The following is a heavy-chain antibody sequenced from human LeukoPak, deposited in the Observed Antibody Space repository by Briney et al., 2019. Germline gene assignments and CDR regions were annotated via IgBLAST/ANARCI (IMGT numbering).Heavy chain of an antibody. D-gene: IGHD6-19*01. V-gene: IGHV3-23*01. Sequence: GGSLRLSCAASGFTFSSYAMNWVRQAPGKGLEWVSAISGRAGSTSYADSVKGRFTISRDNSKNTLYLQMNSLRAEDTAVYYCAKDGVAGKIMYYFDHWGQGTLVTVSS. CDR3: AKDGVAGKIMYYFDH. CDR1: GFTFSSYA. J-gene: IGHJ4*02. CDR2: ISGRAGST.